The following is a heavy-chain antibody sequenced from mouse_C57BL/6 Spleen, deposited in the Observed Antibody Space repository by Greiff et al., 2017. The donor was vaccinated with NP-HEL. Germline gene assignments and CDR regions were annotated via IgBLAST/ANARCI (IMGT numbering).Heavy chain of an antibody. J-gene: IGHJ4*01. CDR2: INPNNGGT. CDR1: GYTFTDYY. CDR3: ARKDYGSSYPAMDY. D-gene: IGHD1-1*01. Sequence: EVQLQQSGPELVKPGASVKISCKASGYTFTDYYMNWVKQSHGKSLEWIGDINPNNGGTSYNQKFKGKATLTVDKSSSTAYMELRSLTSEDSAVYYGARKDYGSSYPAMDYWGQGTSVTVSS. V-gene: IGHV1-26*01.